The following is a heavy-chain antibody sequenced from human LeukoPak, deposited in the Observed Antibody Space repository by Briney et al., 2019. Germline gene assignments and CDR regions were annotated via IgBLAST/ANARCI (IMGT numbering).Heavy chain of an antibody. CDR3: SAVSSYYYYMDV. J-gene: IGHJ6*03. CDR1: GFTFSNAW. CDR2: FESKTDGGTT. V-gene: IGHV3-15*04. Sequence: GGPLRLSCAASGFTFSNAWMSWVRQAPGKGLEWVGRFESKTDGGTTDYAAPVRGRVTISRDDSKNTLYLQMNSLKTEDTAVYYCSAVSSYYYYMDVWGKGTTVTVSS.